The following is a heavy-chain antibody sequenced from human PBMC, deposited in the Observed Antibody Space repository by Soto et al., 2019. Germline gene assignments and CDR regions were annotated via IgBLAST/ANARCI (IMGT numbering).Heavy chain of an antibody. V-gene: IGHV4-30-4*01. CDR1: GGSISSGDYY. Sequence: PSETLSLTCTVSGGSISSGDYYWSWIRQPPGKGLEWIGYIYYSGSTYYNPSLKSRVTISVDTSKNQFSLKLSSVTAADTAVYYCASLKLQLRPTLDHYFDYWGQGTLVTVSS. CDR3: ASLKLQLRPTLDHYFDY. CDR2: IYYSGST. D-gene: IGHD1-7*01. J-gene: IGHJ4*02.